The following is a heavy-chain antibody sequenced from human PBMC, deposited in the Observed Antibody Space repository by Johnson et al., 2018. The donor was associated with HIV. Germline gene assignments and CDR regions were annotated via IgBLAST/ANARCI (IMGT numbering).Heavy chain of an antibody. CDR3: ASGWGIVVSDAFDI. D-gene: IGHD6-19*01. CDR1: GLSFSNFG. CDR2: INVDGREK. V-gene: IGHV3-7*01. Sequence: VQLVESGGGVVQPGKSLTLSCVGSGLSFSNFGIHWVRQAPGKGLEWVANINVDGREKYYVDSVEGRFTISRDNAKNSLFRQMNSLRAGDTAVYYCASGWGIVVSDAFDIWGQGTMVTVSS. J-gene: IGHJ3*02.